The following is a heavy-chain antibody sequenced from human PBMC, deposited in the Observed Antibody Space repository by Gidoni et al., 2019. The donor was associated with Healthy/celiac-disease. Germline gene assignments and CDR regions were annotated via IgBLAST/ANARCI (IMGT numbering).Heavy chain of an antibody. J-gene: IGHJ4*02. V-gene: IGHV3-49*04. CDR2: IRSKAYGGTT. Sequence: EVQLVESGGGLVQPGRSLRLSCTASGFTFGDYAMSWVRQAPGKGLEWVGFIRSKAYGGTTEYAASVKGRFTISRDDSKSIAYLQMNSLKTEDTAVYYCTSNEMATSPDYWGQGTLVTVSS. CDR3: TSNEMATSPDY. D-gene: IGHD5-12*01. CDR1: GFTFGDYA.